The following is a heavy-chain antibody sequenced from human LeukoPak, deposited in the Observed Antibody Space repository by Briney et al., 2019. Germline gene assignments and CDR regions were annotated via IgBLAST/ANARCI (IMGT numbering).Heavy chain of an antibody. D-gene: IGHD2-15*01. J-gene: IGHJ4*02. CDR3: ARANCSGGSCYHYFDY. CDR1: VYSISSGYY. CDR2: IYHSGST. Sequence: PSETLSLTCIVSVYSISSGYYWGWIRQPPGKGLEGIGRIYHSGSTYYNPSLRSRVPISVDTSKNQFSLKLSSVTAADTAVYYCARANCSGGSCYHYFDYWGQGTLVTVSS. V-gene: IGHV4-38-2*02.